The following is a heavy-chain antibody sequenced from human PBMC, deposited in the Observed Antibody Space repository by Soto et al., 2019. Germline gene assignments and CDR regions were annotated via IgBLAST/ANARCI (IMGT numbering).Heavy chain of an antibody. J-gene: IGHJ5*02. CDR1: GFSFTGYY. Sequence: ASVKVSCKASGFSFTGYYIHWLRQAPGQVLERMGWINAHSGGTEYAQKFQGRVTLTRDTSISTAYMTLSSLRSDDTAIYYCAKDLTRQLAYWLDPWGQGTQVTVSS. D-gene: IGHD6-6*01. CDR3: AKDLTRQLAYWLDP. CDR2: INAHSGGT. V-gene: IGHV1-2*02.